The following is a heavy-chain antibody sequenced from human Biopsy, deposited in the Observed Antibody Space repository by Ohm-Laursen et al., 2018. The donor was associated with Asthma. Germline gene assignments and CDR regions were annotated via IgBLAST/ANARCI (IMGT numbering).Heavy chain of an antibody. V-gene: IGHV1-3*04. CDR2: VNTGNGDT. CDR3: ARTYYDFLTGQVKDVFGV. CDR1: GYNFISFA. J-gene: IGHJ3*01. Sequence: ASVKVSCKASGYNFISFAIHWVRQAPGQRLEWMGWVNTGNGDTKYSQKFQGRVTITRDTSASTAYMELRSLRSEDTATYYCARTYYDFLTGQVKDVFGVWGLGTMATVSS. D-gene: IGHD3-9*01.